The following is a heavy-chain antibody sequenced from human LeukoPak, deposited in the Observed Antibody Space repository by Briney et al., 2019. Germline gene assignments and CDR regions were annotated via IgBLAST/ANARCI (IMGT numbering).Heavy chain of an antibody. CDR3: AKVKAGDY. D-gene: IGHD6-13*01. Sequence: GRSRRPACAASGLTSTSYGTHWVRHAQGKGLEWVTFLRYDGCNKYYADSVEGRFTISRDNSKNTLYLQMNSLRAEDTAVYYCAKVKAGDYWRQATLDAVRS. V-gene: IGHV3-30*02. J-gene: IGHJ4*02. CDR2: LRYDGCNK. CDR1: GLTSTSYG.